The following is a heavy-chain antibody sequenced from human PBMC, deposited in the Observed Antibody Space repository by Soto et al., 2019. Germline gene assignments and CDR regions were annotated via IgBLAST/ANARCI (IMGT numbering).Heavy chain of an antibody. D-gene: IGHD3-22*01. CDR2: IYPGDSDT. J-gene: IGHJ4*02. CDR1: GYSFTSYW. V-gene: IGHV5-51*01. CDR3: ARTVKGPYDSSGYYPRY. Sequence: PGESLKISCKGSGYSFTSYWIGWVRQMPGKGLEWMGIIYPGDSDTRYSPSFQGQVTISADKSISTAYLQWGSLKASDTAMYYCARTVKGPYDSSGYYPRYWGQGTLVTVSS.